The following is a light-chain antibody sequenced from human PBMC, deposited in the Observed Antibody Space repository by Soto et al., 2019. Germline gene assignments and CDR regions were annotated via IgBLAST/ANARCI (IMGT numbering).Light chain of an antibody. CDR2: GAS. CDR1: QSVSSSY. CDR3: QPYGSSPQLT. J-gene: IGKJ4*01. V-gene: IGKV3-20*01. Sequence: EIVLTQSPGTLSLSPGERATLSCRASQSVSSSYLAWYQLKPGQAPRLLLYGASSRASGIPDRLSGSGCGTDFTITNTMLETEDLAVYYSQPYGSSPQLTFGGGTKVEVK.